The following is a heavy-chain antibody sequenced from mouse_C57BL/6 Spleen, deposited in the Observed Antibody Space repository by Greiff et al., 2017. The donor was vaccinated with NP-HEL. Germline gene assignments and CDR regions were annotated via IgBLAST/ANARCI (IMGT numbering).Heavy chain of an antibody. CDR2: IYPGSGST. V-gene: IGHV1-55*01. D-gene: IGHD2-2*01. J-gene: IGHJ2*01. CDR3: ARGVTTATFDY. CDR1: GYTFTSYW. Sequence: QVQLQQPGAELVKPGASVKMSCKASGYTFTSYWITWVKQRPGQGLEWIGDIYPGSGSTNYNEKFKSKATLTVDTSASTAYMQISSLTSEDSAVYYCARGVTTATFDYWGQGTTLTVSS.